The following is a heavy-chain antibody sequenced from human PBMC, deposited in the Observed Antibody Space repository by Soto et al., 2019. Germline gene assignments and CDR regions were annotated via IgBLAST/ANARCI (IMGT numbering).Heavy chain of an antibody. CDR3: ARYRFTATWSKFDY. Sequence: PSETLSITYGVSGVFIASDAYYWGWIRHHPGKGLEWIGYVSHRGNTYYNPSLKSRLTISLDTSKNQFYLHLTSVTAADTAVYYCARYRFTATWSKFDYWGQGTQVTVSS. J-gene: IGHJ4*02. D-gene: IGHD3-16*02. V-gene: IGHV4-31*11. CDR2: VSHRGNT. CDR1: GVFIASDAYY.